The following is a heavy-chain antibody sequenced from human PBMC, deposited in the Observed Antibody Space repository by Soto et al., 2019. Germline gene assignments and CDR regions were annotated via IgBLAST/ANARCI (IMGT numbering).Heavy chain of an antibody. V-gene: IGHV3-7*03. CDR3: ARAPYSNAWYRFDL. CDR1: GFTFSGYW. D-gene: IGHD4-4*01. J-gene: IGHJ4*02. Sequence: PGGSLRLSCEASGFTFSGYWMIWVGQAPGKGLEWVADIKHDGSVQYYVDSVKGRLTISRDNAKKQLYLQMNGLRAEDTALYYCARAPYSNAWYRFDLWGQGTLVTVSS. CDR2: IKHDGSVQ.